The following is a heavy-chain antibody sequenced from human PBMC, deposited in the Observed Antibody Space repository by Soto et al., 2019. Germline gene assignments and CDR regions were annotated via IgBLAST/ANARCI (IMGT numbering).Heavy chain of an antibody. J-gene: IGHJ5*02. D-gene: IGHD3-3*01. CDR1: GYSFTSYW. CDR3: ARAGWSGYYTFNWFDP. Sequence: GESLKISCKGSGYSFTSYWIGWVRQMPGKGLEWMGIIYPGDSDTRYSPSFQGQVTISADKSISTAYLQWSSLKASDTAMYYCARAGWSGYYTFNWFDPWGQGTRVTVSS. CDR2: IYPGDSDT. V-gene: IGHV5-51*01.